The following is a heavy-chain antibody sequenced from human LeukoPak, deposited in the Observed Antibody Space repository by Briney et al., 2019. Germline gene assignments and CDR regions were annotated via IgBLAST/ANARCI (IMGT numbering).Heavy chain of an antibody. CDR1: GFDFSNYW. J-gene: IGHJ4*02. V-gene: IGHV3-7*03. CDR2: INRDGSQR. CDR3: ARTFSDY. Sequence: GGSLRLSCEASGFDFSNYWMNWVRQAPGKGLEWVANINRDGSQRNYVDSVKGRFAISRDNVKNLLFLQLNSLRADDTAVYYCARTFSDYWGQGTLVTVSS. D-gene: IGHD3-16*01.